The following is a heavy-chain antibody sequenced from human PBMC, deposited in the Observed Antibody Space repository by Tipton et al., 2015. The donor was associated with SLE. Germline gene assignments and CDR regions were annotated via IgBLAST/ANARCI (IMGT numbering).Heavy chain of an antibody. V-gene: IGHV4-30-4*01. CDR1: GGSISSGDYY. CDR2: IYYSGST. D-gene: IGHD3-22*01. CDR3: ATVDYFDSGDAFDF. J-gene: IGHJ3*01. Sequence: TLSLTCTVSGGSISSGDYYWSWIRQSPGKGLEWIGYIYYSGSTNYNPSLKSRVTISVDTSKNQFSLKLSSVTAADTAVYYCATVDYFDSGDAFDFWGHGSMVTVSS.